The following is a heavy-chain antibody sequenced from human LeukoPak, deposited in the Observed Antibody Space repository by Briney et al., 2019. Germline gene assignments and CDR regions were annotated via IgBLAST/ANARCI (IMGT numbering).Heavy chain of an antibody. V-gene: IGHV3-33*01. CDR2: IWYDGSNK. CDR3: ARGYQPLNHVWGSYRYPHGKGGDAFDI. D-gene: IGHD3-16*02. CDR1: GLTFSSYG. J-gene: IGHJ3*02. Sequence: VRSLRLSCAASGLTFSSYGMRWIRQAPGKGLEWVAVIWYDGSNKYYTDSAKGRFTSSRDNYKNTQYLQMNSLRAADTAVYYCARGYQPLNHVWGSYRYPHGKGGDAFDIWGQGTMVTVSS.